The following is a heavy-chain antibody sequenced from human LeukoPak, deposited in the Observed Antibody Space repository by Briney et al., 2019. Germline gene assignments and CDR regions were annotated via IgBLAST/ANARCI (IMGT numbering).Heavy chain of an antibody. CDR3: ATGLTSGYYPKL. Sequence: ASVKVSCKVSGYTLTELSMHWVRQAPGKGLEWMGGFDPEDGETIYAQKFQGRVTMTEDTSTDTAYMELSSLRSEDTAVYYCATGLTSGYYPKLWGQGTLVTVSS. CDR2: FDPEDGET. V-gene: IGHV1-24*01. CDR1: GYTLTELS. D-gene: IGHD3-22*01. J-gene: IGHJ4*02.